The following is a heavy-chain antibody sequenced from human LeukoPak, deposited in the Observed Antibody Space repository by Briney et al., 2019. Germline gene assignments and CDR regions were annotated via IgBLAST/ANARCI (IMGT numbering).Heavy chain of an antibody. Sequence: GGSLRLSCAASGFTFDDYGMNWVRQAPGKGLEWVSGFNWNGGSTAYADSVRGRFTISRDNAKKYLYLQMNSLRAEDTALYYCARGGRMHYDILTGYYTESQYYFDYWGQGTLVTVSS. CDR3: ARGGRMHYDILTGYYTESQYYFDY. J-gene: IGHJ4*02. CDR2: FNWNGGST. V-gene: IGHV3-20*04. CDR1: GFTFDDYG. D-gene: IGHD3-9*01.